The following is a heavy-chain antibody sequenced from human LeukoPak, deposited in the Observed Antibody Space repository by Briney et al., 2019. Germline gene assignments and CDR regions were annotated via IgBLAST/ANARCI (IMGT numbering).Heavy chain of an antibody. D-gene: IGHD5-18*01. CDR1: GGSISSSSYY. Sequence: PSETLSLTCTVSGGSISSSSYYWGWIRQPPGKGLEWIGSIYYSGSTYYNPSLKSRVTISVATSKNQFSLKLSSVTAADTAVYYCARLRGYSYGYADYWGQGTLVTVSS. CDR2: IYYSGST. J-gene: IGHJ4*02. CDR3: ARLRGYSYGYADY. V-gene: IGHV4-39*07.